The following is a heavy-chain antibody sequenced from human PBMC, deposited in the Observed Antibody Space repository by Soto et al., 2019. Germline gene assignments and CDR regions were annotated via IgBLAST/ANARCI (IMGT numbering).Heavy chain of an antibody. V-gene: IGHV1-18*01. CDR2: ISAYNGNP. D-gene: IGHD2-21*02. Sequence: ASVKVSCKASGYTFTSYGISWVRQAPGQGLEWMGWISAYNGNPNYAQKLQGRVTMTTDTSTSTAYMELRSLRSDDTAVYYCASSLLCGGDCYGWFDPWGQGTLLTVSS. CDR3: ASSLLCGGDCYGWFDP. J-gene: IGHJ5*02. CDR1: GYTFTSYG.